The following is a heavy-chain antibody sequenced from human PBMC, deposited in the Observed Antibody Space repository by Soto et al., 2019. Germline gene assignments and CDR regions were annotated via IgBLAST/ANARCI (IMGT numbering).Heavy chain of an antibody. Sequence: PSETLSLTCTVSGDSVSGGGYYWTWIRQPPGKGLEWIGYVPHSGSTYYNPSLKSRVIISRDTAKNQFSLRLTSVTAADTAVFFCARVTGSGMYYFDYWGQGTQVTVSS. D-gene: IGHD2-15*01. V-gene: IGHV4-31*03. J-gene: IGHJ4*02. CDR1: GDSVSGGGYY. CDR2: VPHSGST. CDR3: ARVTGSGMYYFDY.